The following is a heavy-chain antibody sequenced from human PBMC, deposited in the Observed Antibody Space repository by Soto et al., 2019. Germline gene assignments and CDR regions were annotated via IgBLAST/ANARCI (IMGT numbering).Heavy chain of an antibody. CDR1: GGSISTGGYY. D-gene: IGHD1-26*01. CDR3: ATVRWELHDAFDI. V-gene: IGHV4-31*03. CDR2: IYHSGMT. Sequence: QVQLQESGPGLVKPSQTLSLTCTVSGGSISTGGYYWSWIRQHPGRGLEWIGYIYHSGMTYSNPSLQSRVAISIDTSKNQFSLKRSSVTAADTAVYYCATVRWELHDAFDIWGQWTMVSVSS. J-gene: IGHJ3*02.